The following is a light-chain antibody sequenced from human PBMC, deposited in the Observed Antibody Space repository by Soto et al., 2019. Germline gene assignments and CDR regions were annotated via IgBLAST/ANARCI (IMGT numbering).Light chain of an antibody. CDR2: AAS. V-gene: IGKV1-27*01. J-gene: IGKJ5*01. CDR3: QKYNSAPLT. Sequence: DIQMTQSPSSLSASVGDRVTITCRASQGISNYLAWYQQKPGQVPKLLINAASTLQSGVPSRFSGSVSGTYFTLTISSLQPEDVATYYCQKYNSAPLTFGQGTRLEIK. CDR1: QGISNY.